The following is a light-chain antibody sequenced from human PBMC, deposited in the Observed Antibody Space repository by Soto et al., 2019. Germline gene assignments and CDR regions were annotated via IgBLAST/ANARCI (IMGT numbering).Light chain of an antibody. J-gene: IGKJ1*01. CDR3: QQYSTWLWT. Sequence: EIMMTQSPATLSVSPGERATLSCRASQSVGSTLAWFQQRPGQAPRLLIYDTSTRATGIPARFSGSGSGTEFTLTISSLQSEDFAVYYCQQYSTWLWTFGQGTKVDIK. CDR1: QSVGST. V-gene: IGKV3-15*01. CDR2: DTS.